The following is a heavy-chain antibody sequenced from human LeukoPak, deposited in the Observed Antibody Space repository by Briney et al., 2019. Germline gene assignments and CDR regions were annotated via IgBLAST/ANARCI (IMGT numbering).Heavy chain of an antibody. D-gene: IGHD3-10*01. V-gene: IGHV4-59*01. Sequence: SETLSLACTVSGGSISSDYCSWVRQPPGKGLGWIGYIYYSGSTNYNPSLKSRGTISVDTAKNQFSLNPSSGTTADTAVYYCARGARRLGSGSYYSGRDYYYYYMDVWGKGTTVTVSS. CDR1: GGSISSDY. CDR3: ARGARRLGSGSYYSGRDYYYYYMDV. CDR2: IYYSGST. J-gene: IGHJ6*03.